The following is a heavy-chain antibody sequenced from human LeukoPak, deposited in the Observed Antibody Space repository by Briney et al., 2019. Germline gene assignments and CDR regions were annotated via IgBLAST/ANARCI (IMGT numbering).Heavy chain of an antibody. CDR1: GGSISSGGYS. V-gene: IGHV4-30-2*01. D-gene: IGHD3-10*01. J-gene: IGHJ4*02. Sequence: SQTLSLTCAVSGGSISSGGYSWSWIRQPPGKGLEWIGYIYHSGSTYYNPSLKSRVTISVDRSKNQFSLKLSSVTAADTAVYYCAAVSGSYYTDYWGQGTLVTVSS. CDR2: IYHSGST. CDR3: AAVSGSYYTDY.